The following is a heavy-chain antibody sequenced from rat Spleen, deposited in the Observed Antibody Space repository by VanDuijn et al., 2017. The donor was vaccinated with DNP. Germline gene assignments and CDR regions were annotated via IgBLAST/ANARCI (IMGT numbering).Heavy chain of an antibody. CDR3: ARLLTGKAYYFDY. Sequence: EVQLVESGGGLVQPGRSLKLSCAASGFTFRNYGMAWVRQAPTKGLEWVASISTVGDNSYYRDSVKGRFTISRDNAKNTQYLQMDSLRSEDTATYYCARLLTGKAYYFDYWGQGVMVTVSS. J-gene: IGHJ2*01. CDR1: GFTFRNYG. D-gene: IGHD5-1*01. CDR2: ISTVGDNS. V-gene: IGHV5S13*01.